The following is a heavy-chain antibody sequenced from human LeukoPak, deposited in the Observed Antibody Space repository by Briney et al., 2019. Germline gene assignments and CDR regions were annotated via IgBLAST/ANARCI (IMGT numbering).Heavy chain of an antibody. CDR2: IIPIFGTA. V-gene: IGHV1-69*06. Sequence: ASVKVSCKASGYTFTGYYMHWVRQAPGHRLEWTGGIIPIFGTANYAQKFQGRVTITADKSTSTAYMELSSLRSEDTAVYYCARGVSYYGSGSYSDPSYGYWGQGNLVTVSS. J-gene: IGHJ4*02. CDR1: GYTFTGYY. D-gene: IGHD3-10*01. CDR3: ARGVSYYGSGSYSDPSYGY.